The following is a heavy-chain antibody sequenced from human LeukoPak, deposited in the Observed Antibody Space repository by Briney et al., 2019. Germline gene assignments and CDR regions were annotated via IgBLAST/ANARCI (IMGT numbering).Heavy chain of an antibody. CDR1: GFTFSSYA. J-gene: IGHJ4*02. CDR2: ISYDGSNK. V-gene: IGHV3-30*04. D-gene: IGHD3-3*01. Sequence: PGGSLRLSCAASGFTFSSYAMHWVRQAPGKGLEWVAVISYDGSNKYYADSVKGRFTISRDNSKNTLYLQMNSLRAEDTAVYYCARERRGGHYYFDYWGQGTLVTVSS. CDR3: ARERRGGHYYFDY.